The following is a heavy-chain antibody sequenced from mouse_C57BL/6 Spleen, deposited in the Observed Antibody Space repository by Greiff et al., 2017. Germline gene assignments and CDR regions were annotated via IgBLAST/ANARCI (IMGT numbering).Heavy chain of an antibody. CDR3: TPYGHDGGFAY. CDR1: GFTFSNYW. J-gene: IGHJ3*01. D-gene: IGHD2-2*01. Sequence: EVTLVESGGGLVQPGGSMKLSCVASGFTFSNYWMYWVRQSPVKGLVWVVQISMISDNYATHYAESVKGRFTISRDDSKSSVYLQMNNLRAEDTGIYYCTPYGHDGGFAYWGQGTLVTVSA. V-gene: IGHV6-3*01. CDR2: ISMISDNYAT.